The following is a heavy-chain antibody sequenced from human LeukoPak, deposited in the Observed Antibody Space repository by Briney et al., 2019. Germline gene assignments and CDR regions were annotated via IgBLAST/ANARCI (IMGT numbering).Heavy chain of an antibody. CDR1: GFTVNSHY. Sequence: PGGSLRLPCAASGFTVNSHYMSWVRQAPGKGLEWVSIIYDGGTTSYEDSVKGRFTISRDNSNNILYLQMSSLRAEDTAVYYCATVAGGTYHFDLWGQGALVTVSS. D-gene: IGHD1-26*01. J-gene: IGHJ4*02. CDR2: IYDGGTT. V-gene: IGHV3-53*01. CDR3: ATVAGGTYHFDL.